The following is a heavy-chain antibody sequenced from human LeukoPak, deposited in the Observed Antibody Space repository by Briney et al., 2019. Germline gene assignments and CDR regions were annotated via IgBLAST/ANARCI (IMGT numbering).Heavy chain of an antibody. J-gene: IGHJ5*02. CDR3: ARGKEWLRFPNWFDP. CDR2: ISAYNGNT. CDR1: GYTFTSYG. D-gene: IGHD5-12*01. Sequence: ASVKVSCKASGYTFTSYGISWVRQAPGQGLEWMGWISAYNGNTNYAQKLQGRVTMTTDTSTSTAYMELRSLRSDDTAVYYCARGKEWLRFPNWFDPWGQRTLVTVSS. V-gene: IGHV1-18*01.